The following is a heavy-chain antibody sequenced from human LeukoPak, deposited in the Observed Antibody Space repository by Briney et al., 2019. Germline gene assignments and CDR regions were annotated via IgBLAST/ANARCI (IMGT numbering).Heavy chain of an antibody. V-gene: IGHV3-48*04. CDR2: ISSSSSTI. Sequence: GGSLRLSCAASGFTFSSYSMNWVRQAPGKGLEWVSYISSSSSTIYYADSVKGRFTISRDNAKNSLYLQMNSLRAEDTAVYYCARATYYYDKGWFDPWGQGTLVTVSS. J-gene: IGHJ5*02. D-gene: IGHD3-22*01. CDR1: GFTFSSYS. CDR3: ARATYYYDKGWFDP.